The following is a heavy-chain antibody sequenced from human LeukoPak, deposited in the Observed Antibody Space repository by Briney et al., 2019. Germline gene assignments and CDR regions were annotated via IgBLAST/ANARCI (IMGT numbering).Heavy chain of an antibody. CDR2: IIPIFGTA. D-gene: IGHD6-6*01. CDR3: ARDSSNSSSSY. J-gene: IGHJ4*02. CDR1: GYTFTGYY. V-gene: IGHV1-69*13. Sequence: ASVKVSCKTSGYTFTGYYIHWVRQAPGQGLEWMGGIIPIFGTANYAQKFQGRVTITADESTSTAYMELSSLRSEDTAVYYCARDSSNSSSSYWGQGTLVTVSS.